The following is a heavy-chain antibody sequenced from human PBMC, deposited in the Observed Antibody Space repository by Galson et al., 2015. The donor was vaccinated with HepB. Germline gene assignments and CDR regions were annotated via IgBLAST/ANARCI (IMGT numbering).Heavy chain of an antibody. CDR1: GFTFSSYE. CDR2: ISSSGSTI. Sequence: SLRLSCAASGFTFSSYEMNWVRQAPGKGLEWVSYISSSGSTIYYADSVKGRFTISRDNAKNTLYLQMNSLRAEDTAVYYCARLLHDAFDIWGQGTMVTVSS. V-gene: IGHV3-48*03. CDR3: ARLLHDAFDI. J-gene: IGHJ3*02.